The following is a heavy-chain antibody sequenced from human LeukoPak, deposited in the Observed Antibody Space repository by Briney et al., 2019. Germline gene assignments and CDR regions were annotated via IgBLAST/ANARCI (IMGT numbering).Heavy chain of an antibody. D-gene: IGHD6-19*01. V-gene: IGHV3-20*04. CDR3: AGGDRNGWYFDS. CDR2: INWDGGST. Sequence: GGSLRLSCAASGFTFDDYGMSWVRQAPGKGLEWVSGINWDGGSTGYADSVKGRFTISRDNAKNFLYLQMNSLRAEDTALYFCAGGDRNGWYFDSWGQGTLVTVSS. CDR1: GFTFDDYG. J-gene: IGHJ4*02.